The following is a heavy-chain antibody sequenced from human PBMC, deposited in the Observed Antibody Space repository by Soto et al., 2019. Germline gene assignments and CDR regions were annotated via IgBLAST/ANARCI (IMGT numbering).Heavy chain of an antibody. CDR1: GGPFIRYA. CDR3: ARVEEPGIAADGTYYYGMDV. CDR2: IIPIFGTA. V-gene: IGHV1-69*06. J-gene: IGHJ6*02. D-gene: IGHD6-13*01. Sequence: SVKVSCKASGGPFIRYAISWVRQAPGQGLEWTGGIIPIFGTANYAQKFQCRVTITADKSTSTAYMELSSLRSEDTAVYYCARVEEPGIAADGTYYYGMDVWGQGTTVTVSS.